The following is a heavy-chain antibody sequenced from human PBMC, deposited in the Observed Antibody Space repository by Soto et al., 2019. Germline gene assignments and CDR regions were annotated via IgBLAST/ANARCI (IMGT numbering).Heavy chain of an antibody. J-gene: IGHJ4*02. CDR3: AADRKIVGTIGAFDF. Sequence: ASVKVSCKVPKYTLTELTIDWLRQAPGKGLEWMGRSAPEEGEPIYPQKFQGRVSMTEDPSTDTAYMELTSLRFDDTAVYFCAADRKIVGTIGAFDFWGQGTLVTSPQ. D-gene: IGHD1-26*01. V-gene: IGHV1-24*01. CDR2: SAPEEGEP. CDR1: KYTLTELT.